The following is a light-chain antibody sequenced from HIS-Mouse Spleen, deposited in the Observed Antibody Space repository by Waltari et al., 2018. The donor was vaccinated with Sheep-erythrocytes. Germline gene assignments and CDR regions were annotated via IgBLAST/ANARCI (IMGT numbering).Light chain of an antibody. J-gene: IGLJ2*01. CDR2: QDS. CDR3: QAWDSSTAV. Sequence: SYELTQPPSVSVSPGQTASITCSGDKLGDKYACWYQQKPGQSPVLVIYQDSKRPSGLPERFSGSNSGNTAPLTISGTQAMDEADYYCQAWDSSTAVFGGGTKLTVL. CDR1: KLGDKY. V-gene: IGLV3-1*01.